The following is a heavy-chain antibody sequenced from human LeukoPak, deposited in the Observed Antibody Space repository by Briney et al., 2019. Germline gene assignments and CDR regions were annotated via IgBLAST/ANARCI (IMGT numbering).Heavy chain of an antibody. D-gene: IGHD4-11*01. Sequence: GASVKVSCKASGGTFSSYAISWVRQAPGQGLEWMGGIIPIFGTANYAQKFQGRVTITADKSTSTAYMELSSLRSEDTAVYYCARAWTYSSYIGRGGMDYWGQGTLVTVSS. J-gene: IGHJ4*02. V-gene: IGHV1-69*06. CDR2: IIPIFGTA. CDR3: ARAWTYSSYIGRGGMDY. CDR1: GGTFSSYA.